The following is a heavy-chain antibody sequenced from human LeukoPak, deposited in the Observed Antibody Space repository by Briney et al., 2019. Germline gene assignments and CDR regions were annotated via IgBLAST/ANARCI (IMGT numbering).Heavy chain of an antibody. CDR3: AKDSSSSGWYDIDY. J-gene: IGHJ4*02. Sequence: GRSLRLSCAASGFTFDDYAMHWVRQAPGKGLEWVSGISWNSGSIGYADSVKGRFIISRDNAKNSLYLQMNSLRAEDTALYYCAKDSSSSGWYDIDYWGQGTLVTVSS. V-gene: IGHV3-9*01. CDR1: GFTFDDYA. CDR2: ISWNSGSI. D-gene: IGHD6-19*01.